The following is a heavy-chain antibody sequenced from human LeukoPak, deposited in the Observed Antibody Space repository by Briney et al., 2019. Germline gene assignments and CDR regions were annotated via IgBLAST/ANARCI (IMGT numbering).Heavy chain of an antibody. Sequence: SETLSLTCTVSGGSISSYYWSWIRQSPGKGLEWIGYIYYSGSTNYNPSLKSRVTISVDTSKNQFSLKLSSVTAADTAVYYCARHRGATTPNFDYWGQGTLVTVSS. CDR3: ARHRGATTPNFDY. CDR1: GGSISSYY. J-gene: IGHJ4*02. CDR2: IYYSGST. D-gene: IGHD5-12*01. V-gene: IGHV4-59*08.